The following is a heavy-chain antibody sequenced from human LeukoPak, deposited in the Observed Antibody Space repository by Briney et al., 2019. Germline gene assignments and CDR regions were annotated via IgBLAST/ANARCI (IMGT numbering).Heavy chain of an antibody. CDR2: ISYDGSNK. CDR3: AKGSSGT. Sequence: PGRSLRLSCAASGFTFSSYGMHWVRQAPGKGLEWVAVISYDGSNKYCADSVKGRFTISRDNSKNTLYLQMNSLRAEDTAVYYCAKGSSGTWGQGTLVTVSS. V-gene: IGHV3-30*18. J-gene: IGHJ4*02. CDR1: GFTFSSYG. D-gene: IGHD1-1*01.